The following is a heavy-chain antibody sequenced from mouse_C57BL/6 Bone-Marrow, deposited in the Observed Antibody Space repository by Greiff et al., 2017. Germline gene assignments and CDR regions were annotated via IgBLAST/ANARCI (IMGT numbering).Heavy chain of an antibody. D-gene: IGHD2-4*01. Sequence: EVQLQQSGAELVRPGASVKLSCTASGFNIKDDYMHWVKQRPEQGLEWIGWIDPENGDTEYASKFQGKATITADTSSNTAYLQLSSLTSEDTAVSYCTTGGLRRAWFAYWGQGTLVTVSA. CDR1: GFNIKDDY. CDR3: TTGGLRRAWFAY. CDR2: IDPENGDT. V-gene: IGHV14-4*01. J-gene: IGHJ3*01.